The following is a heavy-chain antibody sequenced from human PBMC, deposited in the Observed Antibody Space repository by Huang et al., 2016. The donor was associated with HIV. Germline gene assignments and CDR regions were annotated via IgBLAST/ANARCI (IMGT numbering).Heavy chain of an antibody. V-gene: IGHV3-74*01. CDR3: ARDPRIQSWLNFFDY. CDR2: INSDGGST. D-gene: IGHD3-22*01. Sequence: EVQLVESGGGLVQPGGSLSLSCAASGFSISSYWMYWVRQAPGKGLVWGSRINSDGGSTSYADSVKGRFTISRDNAKNTLYLQMNSLRAEDTAVYYCARDPRIQSWLNFFDYWGQGTLVSVSS. CDR1: GFSISSYW. J-gene: IGHJ4*02.